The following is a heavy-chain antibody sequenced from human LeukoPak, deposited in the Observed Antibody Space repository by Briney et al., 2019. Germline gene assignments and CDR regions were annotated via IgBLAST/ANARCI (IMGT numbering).Heavy chain of an antibody. CDR2: INPNSGGT. Sequence: AASVKVSCKASGYTFTGYYMHWVRQAPGQGLEWMGWINPNSGGTKYAQKFQGRVTMTRDTSISTAYMELNRLRSDDTAVYYCARVMNREGTNYWGQGTLVTVSS. CDR1: GYTFTGYY. J-gene: IGHJ4*02. CDR3: ARVMNREGTNY. D-gene: IGHD1/OR15-1a*01. V-gene: IGHV1-2*02.